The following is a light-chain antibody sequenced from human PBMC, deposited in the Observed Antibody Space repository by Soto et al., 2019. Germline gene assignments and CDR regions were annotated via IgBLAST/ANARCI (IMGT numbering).Light chain of an antibody. V-gene: IGKV4-1*01. CDR1: QSVLYSSNNKNY. CDR3: QQYYRPWK. J-gene: IGKJ1*01. Sequence: DIVMTQSPDSLAVSLGERATINCKSSQSVLYSSNNKNYLAWYQQKPGQPPKLLIYWASTRESGVPYRFSGSGSGTEFTLTISRLQAEDVAVYYCQQYYRPWKFGQGTKVEIK. CDR2: WAS.